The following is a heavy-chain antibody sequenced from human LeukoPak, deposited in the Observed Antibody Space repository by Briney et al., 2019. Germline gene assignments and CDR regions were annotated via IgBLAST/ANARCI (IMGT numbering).Heavy chain of an antibody. D-gene: IGHD3-10*01. CDR2: INHSGST. CDR1: GGSFSGYY. CDR3: ARVQRGESWFDP. J-gene: IGHJ5*02. Sequence: SETLSLTCAVYGGSFSGYYWSWIRQPPGKGLEWIGEINHSGSTNYNPSLKSRVTISVDTSKNQFSLKLSSVTAADTAVYYCARVQRGESWFDPWGQGTLVTVSS. V-gene: IGHV4-34*01.